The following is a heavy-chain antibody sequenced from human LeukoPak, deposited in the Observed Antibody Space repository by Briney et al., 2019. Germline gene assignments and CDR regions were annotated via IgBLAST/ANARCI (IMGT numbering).Heavy chain of an antibody. D-gene: IGHD3-3*01. CDR1: GFTFDDYA. J-gene: IGHJ4*02. CDR3: AKVGSPKHDFWSGYYLIS. CDR2: ISWNSGSI. Sequence: PGGSLRLSCAASGFTFDDYAMHWVRQAPGKGLEWVSGISWNSGSIGYADSVKGRFTISRDNAKNSLYLQMNSLRAEDTALYYCAKVGSPKHDFWSGYYLISWGQGTLVTVSS. V-gene: IGHV3-9*01.